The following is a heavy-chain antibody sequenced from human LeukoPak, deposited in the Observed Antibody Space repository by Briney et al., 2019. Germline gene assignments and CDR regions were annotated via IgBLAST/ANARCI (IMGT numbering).Heavy chain of an antibody. CDR1: GLSISSGYY. Sequence: SETLSLTCAVSGLSISSGYYWGWIRQPPGKGLEWIGSIYHSGSSYYNPFLRSRVVMSVDTSRNQSSLKLTSVTVADTAVYYCARGSQSFYYDSSGYPFDSWGQGTLVTVSS. CDR2: IYHSGSS. CDR3: ARGSQSFYYDSSGYPFDS. D-gene: IGHD3-22*01. V-gene: IGHV4-38-2*01. J-gene: IGHJ4*02.